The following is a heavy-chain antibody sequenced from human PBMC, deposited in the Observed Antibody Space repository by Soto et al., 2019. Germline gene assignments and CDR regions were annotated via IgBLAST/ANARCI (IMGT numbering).Heavy chain of an antibody. CDR2: ISYDGSNK. D-gene: IGHD1-26*01. CDR3: AKSDIWERLPDY. J-gene: IGHJ4*02. V-gene: IGHV3-30*18. Sequence: QVQLVESGGGVVQPGRSLRLSCAASGFTFSSYGMHWVRQAPGKGLEWVAVISYDGSNKYYADSVKGRFTISRDNSKNTVYLQLNSLRAEDTAVYYCAKSDIWERLPDYWGQGTLVTVSS. CDR1: GFTFSSYG.